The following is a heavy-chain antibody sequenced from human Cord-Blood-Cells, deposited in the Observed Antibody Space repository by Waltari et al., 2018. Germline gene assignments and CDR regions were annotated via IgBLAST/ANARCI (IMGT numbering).Heavy chain of an antibody. J-gene: IGHJ4*02. CDR3: AKEGDDSSGYYY. CDR1: GFTLSSYV. V-gene: IGHV3-30*18. D-gene: IGHD3-22*01. CDR2: ISYDGSNK. Sequence: QVQLVESGGGLVQPGRSLRLSCAASGFTLSSYVRHGVAQAPGKGLEWVAVISYDGSNKYYADSVKGRFTISRDNSKNTLYLQMNSLRAEDTAVYYCAKEGDDSSGYYYWGQGTLVTVSS.